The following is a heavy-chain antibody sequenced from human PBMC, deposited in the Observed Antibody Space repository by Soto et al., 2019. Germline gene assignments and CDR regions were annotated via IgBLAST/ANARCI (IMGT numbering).Heavy chain of an antibody. D-gene: IGHD3-3*01. CDR2: ISYDGSNK. CDR1: GFTFSSYA. V-gene: IGHV3-30-3*01. CDR3: ARVPLGWRFLEWLSTPTDY. J-gene: IGHJ4*02. Sequence: GGSLRLSCAASGFTFSSYAMHWVRQAPGKGLEWVAVISYDGSNKYYADSVKGRFTISRDNSKNTLYLQMNSLRAEDTAVYYCARVPLGWRFLEWLSTPTDYWGQGTLVTVSS.